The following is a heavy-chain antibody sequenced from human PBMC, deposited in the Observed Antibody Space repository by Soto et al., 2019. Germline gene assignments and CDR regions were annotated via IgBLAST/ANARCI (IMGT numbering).Heavy chain of an antibody. Sequence: PSETLSLTCSVSGSPISSYYWGWFRLPPGQGLEWVGYIYYTGTTSYNPSLKGRVTVSLDTSKKQFSLKLRSVTAEDTALYYCARDVDADFRTDFDYWGRGTLVTVSS. CDR3: ARDVDADFRTDFDY. CDR2: IYYTGTT. CDR1: GSPISSYY. D-gene: IGHD4-17*01. V-gene: IGHV4-59*12. J-gene: IGHJ4*02.